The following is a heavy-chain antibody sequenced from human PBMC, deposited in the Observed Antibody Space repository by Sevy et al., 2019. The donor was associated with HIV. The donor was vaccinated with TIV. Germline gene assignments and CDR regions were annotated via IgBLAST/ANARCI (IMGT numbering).Heavy chain of an antibody. V-gene: IGHV3-33*06. D-gene: IGHD3-3*01. J-gene: IGHJ4*02. Sequence: GGSLRLSCEASGFTFSSYAIHWVRQAPGKGLEWVAVIWSDSNNKYYTDSVKGRFTISRDNAKNTLYLQMNSLRAEDTAVYYCAKALRFLEWLFFHWGQGTLVTVSS. CDR2: IWSDSNNK. CDR1: GFTFSSYA. CDR3: AKALRFLEWLFFH.